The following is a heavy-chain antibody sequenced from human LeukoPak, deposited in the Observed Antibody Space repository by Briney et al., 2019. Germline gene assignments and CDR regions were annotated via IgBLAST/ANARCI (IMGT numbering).Heavy chain of an antibody. D-gene: IGHD2-21*02. J-gene: IGHJ4*02. CDR1: GFTFSSYE. CDR2: ISSSGSTI. Sequence: QPGGSLRLSCAASGFTFSSYEMNWVRQAPGKGLEWVSYISSSGSTIYYADSVKGRFTISRDNAKNSLYLQMNSLGAEDTAVYYCASSAALYCGGDCYTNFDYWGQGTLVTVSS. V-gene: IGHV3-48*03. CDR3: ASSAALYCGGDCYTNFDY.